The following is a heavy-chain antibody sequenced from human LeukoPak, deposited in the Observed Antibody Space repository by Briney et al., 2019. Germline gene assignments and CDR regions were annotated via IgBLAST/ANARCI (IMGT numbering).Heavy chain of an antibody. CDR3: ARQQDIVGVTRFDI. CDR2: IYHSGST. Sequence: SETLSLTCTVSGDSISSRGYYWSWIRQPPGKGLEWIVYIYHSGSTYYNPSLQSRVTMSVDRSKSQFSLRLSFVTAADTAVYYCARQQDIVGVTRFDIWGQGTMVTVSS. CDR1: GDSISSRGYY. D-gene: IGHD1-26*01. V-gene: IGHV4-30-2*01. J-gene: IGHJ3*02.